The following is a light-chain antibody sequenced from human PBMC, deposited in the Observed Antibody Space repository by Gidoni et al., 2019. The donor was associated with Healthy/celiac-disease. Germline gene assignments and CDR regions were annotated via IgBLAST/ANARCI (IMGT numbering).Light chain of an antibody. CDR3: QQYGSSAT. Sequence: EIVLTQSPGTLSLSPGARATLSCRASQSISSNYLAWYQQKPGQAPRRLIYGASSRATGIPDRFSGSGSGADFTLTINRLEPEDFAVYYCQQYGSSATFGGGTKVEIK. CDR1: QSISSNY. J-gene: IGKJ4*01. V-gene: IGKV3-20*01. CDR2: GAS.